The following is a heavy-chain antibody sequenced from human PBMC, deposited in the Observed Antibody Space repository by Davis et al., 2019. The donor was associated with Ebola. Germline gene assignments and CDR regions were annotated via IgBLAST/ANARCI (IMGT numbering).Heavy chain of an antibody. J-gene: IGHJ4*02. Sequence: SVKVSCKTSGDTFSSFGINWVRQAPGQGLEWMGKFVPILSSTTYAPTFSGKVTFTADKSTYTAYMELISLKSDDTAVYYCARGSAGDPFDYWGQGTLVTVSS. V-gene: IGHV1-69*04. CDR1: GDTFSSFG. D-gene: IGHD3-10*01. CDR3: ARGSAGDPFDY. CDR2: FVPILSST.